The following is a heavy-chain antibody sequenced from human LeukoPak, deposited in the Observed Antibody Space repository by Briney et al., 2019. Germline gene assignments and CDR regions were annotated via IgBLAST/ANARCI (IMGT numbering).Heavy chain of an antibody. J-gene: IGHJ4*02. CDR2: ISYSGRT. Sequence: SETLSLTCTVSGGSISSSSYYWVWIRQPPGKGLEWIATISYSGRTYYNPSLKSRVTISVDTSKNQFSLKPSSVTAADTAVYYCTTNRDGYKPFDYWGQGSLVTVSS. CDR3: TTNRDGYKPFDY. CDR1: GGSISSSSYY. V-gene: IGHV4-39*01. D-gene: IGHD5-24*01.